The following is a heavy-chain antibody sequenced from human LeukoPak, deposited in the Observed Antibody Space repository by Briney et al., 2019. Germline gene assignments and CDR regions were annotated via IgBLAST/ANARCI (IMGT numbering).Heavy chain of an antibody. D-gene: IGHD6-13*01. J-gene: IGHJ4*02. V-gene: IGHV3-7*05. CDR3: ARGRQLVL. Sequence: PGGSLRLSCAASGFTLSDSWMTWVRQAPGKGLEWVANIKEDGSEMYYVDSVKGRFTISRDNAKNSLYLQMNSLRVEDTAVYYCARGRQLVLWGQGTLVTVSS. CDR1: GFTLSDSW. CDR2: IKEDGSEM.